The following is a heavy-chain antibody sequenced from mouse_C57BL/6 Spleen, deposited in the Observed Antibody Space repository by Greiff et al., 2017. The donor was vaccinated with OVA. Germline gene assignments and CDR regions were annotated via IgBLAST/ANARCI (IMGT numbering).Heavy chain of an antibody. CDR1: GYTFTSYW. CDR2: INPSSGYT. Sequence: QVQLQQSGAELAKPGASVKLSCKASGYTFTSYWMHWVKQRPGQGLEWIGYINPSSGYTKYNQKFKDKATLTADKSSSTAYMQLSSLTYEDTAVYYCARDYGSSYRYFDVWGTGTTVTVSS. V-gene: IGHV1-7*01. J-gene: IGHJ1*03. D-gene: IGHD1-1*01. CDR3: ARDYGSSYRYFDV.